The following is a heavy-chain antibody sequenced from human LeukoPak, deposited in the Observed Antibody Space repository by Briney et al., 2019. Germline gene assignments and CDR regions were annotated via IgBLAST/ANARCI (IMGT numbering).Heavy chain of an antibody. CDR2: MDPNSGNT. J-gene: IGHJ4*02. V-gene: IGHV1-8*01. Sequence: GASVKVSYKASGYTFTSYDINWVRQATGQGLEWMGRMDPNSGNTDYAQKFQGRFTMTRDTSISTAYMELSSLRSEDTAVYFCARGRGLLWFGDSRYYFDYWGQGTLVTVSS. D-gene: IGHD3-10*01. CDR1: GYTFTSYD. CDR3: ARGRGLLWFGDSRYYFDY.